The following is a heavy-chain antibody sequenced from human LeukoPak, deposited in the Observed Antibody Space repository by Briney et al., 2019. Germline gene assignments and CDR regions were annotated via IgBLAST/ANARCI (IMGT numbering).Heavy chain of an antibody. Sequence: SETLSLTCTISGGSISSYYWSWIRQPARKGLAWIGRMSTSGSSNYNPSLTSRVTMSVDKPKNQFSLNLNSVTAADTAVYFCARVNSSGSFHDYWGQGARVTVSS. CDR3: ARVNSSGSFHDY. CDR2: MSTSGSS. J-gene: IGHJ4*02. D-gene: IGHD3-22*01. CDR1: GGSISSYY. V-gene: IGHV4-4*07.